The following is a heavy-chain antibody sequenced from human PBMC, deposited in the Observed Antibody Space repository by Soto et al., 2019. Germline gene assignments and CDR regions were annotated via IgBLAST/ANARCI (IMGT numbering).Heavy chain of an antibody. Sequence: QVQLVESGGSVVQPGRSLRLSCAASGFTFSSYGMHWVRQAPGKGLEWVTGILYDGSDKYYADSVKGRFTISRENAKNTLYLQMNILRTEDSAVYYCAKAGGGFGDFVHHWGQGTPVTVSS. V-gene: IGHV3-30*18. D-gene: IGHD3-10*01. CDR2: ILYDGSDK. CDR1: GFTFSSYG. CDR3: AKAGGGFGDFVHH. J-gene: IGHJ4*02.